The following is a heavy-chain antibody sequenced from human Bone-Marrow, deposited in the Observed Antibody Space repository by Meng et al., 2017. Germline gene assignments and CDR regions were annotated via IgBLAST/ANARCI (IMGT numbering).Heavy chain of an antibody. D-gene: IGHD6-19*01. J-gene: IGHJ4*02. Sequence: VQLQESGPGLVKPSQALSLTCTVSGASVSSGYWWTWVRQPPGKGLEWIGEFHHSGTTNYNPSLRSRVTISVDTSKNQFSLRLTSVTAADTAVYYCAASPGWWRIDSWGQGTLVTVSS. CDR1: GASVSSGYW. CDR3: AASPGWWRIDS. CDR2: FHHSGTT. V-gene: IGHV4-4*02.